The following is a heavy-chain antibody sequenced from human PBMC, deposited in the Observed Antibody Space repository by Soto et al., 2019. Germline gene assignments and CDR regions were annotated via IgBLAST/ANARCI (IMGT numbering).Heavy chain of an antibody. CDR3: ARVAQERRRGYSGYDSGSPNLSYFDY. V-gene: IGHV1-69*13. J-gene: IGHJ4*02. CDR1: GGTFSSYA. Sequence: SVKVSCKASGGTFSSYAISWVRQAPGQGLEWMGGIIPIFGTANAAQKFKGRVKITADEATSTAYMELSSVRSEHTAVYYCARVAQERRRGYSGYDSGSPNLSYFDYWGQATXVT. CDR2: IIPIFGTA. D-gene: IGHD5-12*01.